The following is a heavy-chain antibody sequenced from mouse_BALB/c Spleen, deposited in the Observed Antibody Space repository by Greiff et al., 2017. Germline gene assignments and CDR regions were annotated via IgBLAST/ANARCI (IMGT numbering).Heavy chain of an antibody. V-gene: IGHV14-3*02. CDR2: IDPANGNT. D-gene: IGHD3-2*01. Sequence: VQLQQSGAELVKPGASVKLSCTASGFNIKDTYMHWVKQRPEQGLEWIGRIDPANGNTKYDPKFQGKATITADTSSNTAYLQLSSLTSEDTAVYCCARPTARATLDYWGQGTTLTVSS. J-gene: IGHJ2*01. CDR3: ARPTARATLDY. CDR1: GFNIKDTY.